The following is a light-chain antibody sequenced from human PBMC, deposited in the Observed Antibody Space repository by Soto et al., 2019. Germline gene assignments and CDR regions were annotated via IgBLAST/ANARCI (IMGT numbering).Light chain of an antibody. CDR1: QSVSRSY. V-gene: IGKV3D-20*02. J-gene: IGKJ4*01. Sequence: EIVLTQSPGTLSLSPGERATLSCRASQSVSRSYLAWYQQKPGQAPRLLIYGASTRATGIPARFSGSGSGTDFTLTITSLEAEDFAVYYCQQRSNWPPLTFGGGTKVDIK. CDR3: QQRSNWPPLT. CDR2: GAS.